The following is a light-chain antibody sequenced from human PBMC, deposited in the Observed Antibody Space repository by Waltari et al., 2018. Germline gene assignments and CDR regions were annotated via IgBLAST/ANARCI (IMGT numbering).Light chain of an antibody. CDR1: SSNIGAGSA. CDR3: QSCDGLLHWV. V-gene: IGLV1-40*01. CDR2: DDI. Sequence: QSVLTQPPSVSGAPGQTATISCTGTSSNIGAGSAVHWYQHLPGAAPKVLIYDDIYRPSGVPDRFSGSKSGTSASLTITGLQAEDEADYYCQSCDGLLHWVFGGGTMLTVL. J-gene: IGLJ3*02.